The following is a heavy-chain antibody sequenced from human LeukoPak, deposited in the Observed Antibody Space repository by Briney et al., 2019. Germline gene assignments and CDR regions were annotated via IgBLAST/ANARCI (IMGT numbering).Heavy chain of an antibody. CDR1: AGPISSYY. V-gene: IGHV4-4*07. J-gene: IGHJ5*02. CDR3: ARGLSWFGELEWDWFDP. CDR2: IYTSGST. D-gene: IGHD3-10*01. Sequence: SETLSLTCTVSAGPISSYYWSWIRQPAGKGLEWIGRIYTSGSTNYNPSLKSRVTMSVDTSKNQFSLKLSSVTAADTAVYYCARGLSWFGELEWDWFDPWGQGTLVTVSS.